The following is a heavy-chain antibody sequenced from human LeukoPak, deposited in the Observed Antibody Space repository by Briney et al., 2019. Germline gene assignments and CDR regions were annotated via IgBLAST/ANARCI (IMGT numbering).Heavy chain of an antibody. CDR3: AKMGYCSGGSCYTKRYYYFDY. Sequence: GGSLRLSCAASGLTFSSYSMNWVRQAPGKGLEWVSAISGSGGSTYYADSVKGRFTISRDNSKNTLYLQMNSLRAEDTAVYYCAKMGYCSGGSCYTKRYYYFDYWGQGTLVTVSS. CDR2: ISGSGGST. D-gene: IGHD2-15*01. CDR1: GLTFSSYS. J-gene: IGHJ4*02. V-gene: IGHV3-23*01.